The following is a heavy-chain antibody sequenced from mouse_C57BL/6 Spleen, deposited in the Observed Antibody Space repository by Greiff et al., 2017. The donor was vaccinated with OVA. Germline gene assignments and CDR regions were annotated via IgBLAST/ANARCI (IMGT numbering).Heavy chain of an antibody. D-gene: IGHD1-1*01. CDR2: IDPEDGDT. CDR3: TTGITTVNYYCDY. J-gene: IGHJ2*01. Sequence: EVQLQQSGAELVRPGASVKLSCTASGFNIKDYYMHWVKQRPEQGLEWIGRIDPEDGDTEYAPKFQGKATMTADTSSNTAYLQLSSLTSEDTAVYYCTTGITTVNYYCDYWGQGTTLTVSS. V-gene: IGHV14-1*01. CDR1: GFNIKDYY.